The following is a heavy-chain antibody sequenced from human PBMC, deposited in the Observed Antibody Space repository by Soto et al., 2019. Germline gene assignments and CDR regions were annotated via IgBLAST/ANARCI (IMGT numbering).Heavy chain of an antibody. D-gene: IGHD6-13*01. CDR3: ARARSPIDSSWYGHWFDP. Sequence: GASVKVSCKASGGTFSSYAISWVRQAPGQGLEWMGGIIPIFGTANYAQKFQGRVTINADESTSTTYMELSSLISDDTAVYYFARARSPIDSSWYGHWFDPWGQGTLVTVSS. CDR1: GGTFSSYA. J-gene: IGHJ5*02. V-gene: IGHV1-69*13. CDR2: IIPIFGTA.